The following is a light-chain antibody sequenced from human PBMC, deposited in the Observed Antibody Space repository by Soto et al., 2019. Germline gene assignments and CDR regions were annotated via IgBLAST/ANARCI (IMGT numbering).Light chain of an antibody. V-gene: IGKV4-1*01. J-gene: IGKJ4*01. CDR1: QSVLYSSNNKNY. CDR2: WAS. Sequence: DIVMTQSPDSLAVSLGERATISCKSSQSVLYSSNNKNYLAWYQQKPGQPPKLLISWASTRESGVPDRFSGSGSGTDFTLPISSLQPEDVAVYHCQQYYATPSPTFGGGTKVEIK. CDR3: QQYYATPSPT.